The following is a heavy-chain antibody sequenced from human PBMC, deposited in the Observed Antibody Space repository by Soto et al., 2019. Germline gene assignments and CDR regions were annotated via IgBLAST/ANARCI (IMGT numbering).Heavy chain of an antibody. Sequence: QITLKESGPTLVRPTQTLTLTCTFSGFSLTTSGVGVGWIRQPPGKALEWLAVIYWDDDKRYSSSLKSRLTTXXDXTXXQVVLKMTNMDPVDTATYYCAHHPYYGLGSYSLDYWGQGTLVTVSS. V-gene: IGHV2-5*02. CDR1: GFSLTTSGVG. D-gene: IGHD3-10*01. CDR2: IYWDDDK. CDR3: AHHPYYGLGSYSLDY. J-gene: IGHJ4*02.